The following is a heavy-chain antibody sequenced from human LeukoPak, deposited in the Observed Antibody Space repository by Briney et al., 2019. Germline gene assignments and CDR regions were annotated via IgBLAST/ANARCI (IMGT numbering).Heavy chain of an antibody. J-gene: IGHJ6*02. CDR2: ISYDGSNK. CDR1: GFTFSSYA. V-gene: IGHV3-30*04. Sequence: GGSLRLSCAASGFTFSSYAMHWVRQAPGKGLEWVAVISYDGSNKYYADSVKGRFTISRDNSKNTLYLQMNSLRAEDTAVYYCARGGRTTWHGMDVWGQGTTVTVSS. CDR3: ARGGRTTWHGMDV. D-gene: IGHD4-17*01.